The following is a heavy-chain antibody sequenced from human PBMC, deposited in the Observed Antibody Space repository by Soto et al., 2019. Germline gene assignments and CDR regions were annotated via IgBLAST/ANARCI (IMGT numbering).Heavy chain of an antibody. J-gene: IGHJ5*02. CDR3: ASSLAVAGISSWFDP. V-gene: IGHV1-18*04. CDR1: GYTVTSYG. CDR2: ISAYNGNT. D-gene: IGHD6-19*01. Sequence: ASVKVSCKASGYTVTSYGISCVRQAPGQGLEWMGWISAYNGNTNYAQKLQGRVTMTTDTSTSTAYMELRSLRSDDTAVYYCASSLAVAGISSWFDPWGQGTLVTVSS.